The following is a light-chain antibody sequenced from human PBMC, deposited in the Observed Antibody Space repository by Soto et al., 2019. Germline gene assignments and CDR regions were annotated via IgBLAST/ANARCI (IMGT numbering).Light chain of an antibody. CDR3: AAWYDSLSGVV. J-gene: IGLJ2*01. Sequence: QSVLTQPPSASGTPGQRVTISCSGSSSNIGSNYVYWYQQLPGTVPQLLIYRNSERPSGVPDRFSGSKSGTSASLAISGLRSEDEADYYFAAWYDSLSGVVFGGGTKLTVL. V-gene: IGLV1-47*01. CDR1: SSNIGSNY. CDR2: RNS.